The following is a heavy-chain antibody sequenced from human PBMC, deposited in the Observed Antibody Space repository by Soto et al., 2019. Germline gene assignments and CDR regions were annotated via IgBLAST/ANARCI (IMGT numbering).Heavy chain of an antibody. CDR2: IKSKADGETR. J-gene: IGHJ4*02. CDR3: KLDIDY. CDR1: GFTFNNAW. V-gene: IGHV3-15*07. D-gene: IGHD1-1*01. Sequence: EVRLVESGGNLVRPGGSLRLSCAASGFTFNNAWMNWVRQAPGKGLEWVGRIKSKADGETRDYAEPVKGRFTISRDDSKNTLHLQMNSLKPEDTAVYYCKLDIDYWGLGTLVTVSS.